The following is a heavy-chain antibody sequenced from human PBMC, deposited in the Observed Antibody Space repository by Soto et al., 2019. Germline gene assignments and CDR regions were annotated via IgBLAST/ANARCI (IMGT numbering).Heavy chain of an antibody. CDR1: GFTFSSYS. D-gene: IGHD3-10*01. CDR3: ARDRGFRGVLWFLP. Sequence: PGGSLRLSCAASGFTFSSYSMNWVRQAPGKGLEWVSFISSGSKTIHYADSVKGRFTISRDNAKNSLYLQMTSLRDDDTAVHYCARDRGFRGVLWFLPWGRGTLVTVS. CDR2: ISSGSKTI. V-gene: IGHV3-48*02. J-gene: IGHJ5*02.